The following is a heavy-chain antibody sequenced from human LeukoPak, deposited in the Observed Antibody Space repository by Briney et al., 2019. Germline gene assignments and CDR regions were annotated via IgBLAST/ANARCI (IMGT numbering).Heavy chain of an antibody. J-gene: IGHJ4*02. Sequence: SETLSLTCTVSGDSISYYYWNWIRQPPGKGLEWIGNIFSSGSTNYNPSLRSRVTISVDTSKNQFSLNLSSVTAADTAVYYCARISRWGPYWGQGTLVTVSS. D-gene: IGHD3-16*01. CDR2: IFSSGST. CDR1: GDSISYYY. V-gene: IGHV4-59*12. CDR3: ARISRWGPY.